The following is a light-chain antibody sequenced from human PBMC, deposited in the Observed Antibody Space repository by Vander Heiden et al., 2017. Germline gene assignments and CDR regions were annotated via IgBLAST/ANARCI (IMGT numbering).Light chain of an antibody. Sequence: HVLTQPPSASVAPGQTARITCGANNLGSKLAHSSQQKPGQAPVLVVYDDSDRPSGIPERFSGSNSGNTATLTIGRVEAGEEAGYCCQVWDSSSDHQVFGTGTKVTVL. J-gene: IGLJ1*01. CDR3: QVWDSSSDHQV. CDR2: DDS. CDR1: NLGSKL. V-gene: IGLV3-21*02.